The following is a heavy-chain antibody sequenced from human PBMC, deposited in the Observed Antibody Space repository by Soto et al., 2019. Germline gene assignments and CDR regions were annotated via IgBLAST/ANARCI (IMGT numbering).Heavy chain of an antibody. D-gene: IGHD3-10*01. CDR2: TYYNGNA. J-gene: IGHJ4*02. Sequence: SETLSLTSNVSGGSIDRSKYYWDWLRQPPGKGLEWIGTTYYNGNAYYNPSLRSRVSMSVDTSKNQFSLKLISVTAADTAVYYCARHFVAVVIKGWGYWGQGKLVTVS. V-gene: IGHV4-39*01. CDR1: GGSIDRSKYY. CDR3: ARHFVAVVIKGWGY.